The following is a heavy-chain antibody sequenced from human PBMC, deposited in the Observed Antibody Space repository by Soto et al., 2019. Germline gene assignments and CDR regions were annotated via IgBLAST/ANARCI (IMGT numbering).Heavy chain of an antibody. Sequence: QVQLVQSGAEVKKTGSSVKFSCKTSGGTFSTLGISWVRQAPGQGLEWMGGIIPFFGTAEYSQKFEDRITITADDSTNTVYMALRSLTSEDTAIYYCARTAPMDAGDKYYYDFWGQGALVTVSS. V-gene: IGHV1-69*01. J-gene: IGHJ4*02. D-gene: IGHD3-16*01. CDR2: IIPFFGTA. CDR3: ARTAPMDAGDKYYYDF. CDR1: GGTFSTLG.